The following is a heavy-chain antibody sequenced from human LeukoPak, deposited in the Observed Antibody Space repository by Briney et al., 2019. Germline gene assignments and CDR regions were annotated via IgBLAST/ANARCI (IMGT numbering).Heavy chain of an antibody. CDR1: GYTFTSYG. CDR3: ASTAAYRGYGSLNDAFDI. D-gene: IGHD5-12*01. J-gene: IGHJ3*02. Sequence: GASVKVSCKASGYTFTSYGISWVRQAPGQGLEWMGWISAYNGNTNYAQKLQGRVTMTTDTSTNTACLELRSLRSDDTAVDYCASTAAYRGYGSLNDAFDIWGQGTMVTVSS. V-gene: IGHV1-18*01. CDR2: ISAYNGNT.